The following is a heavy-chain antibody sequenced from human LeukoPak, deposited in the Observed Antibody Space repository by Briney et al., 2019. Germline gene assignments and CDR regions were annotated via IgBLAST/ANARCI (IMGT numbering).Heavy chain of an antibody. CDR2: INPNSGGT. CDR1: GYTVTGYY. V-gene: IGHV1-2*02. Sequence: ASVRVSCKAAGYTVTGYYMHWVRQAPGQGLGGMGWINPNSGGTNYAQTFQGRVTITRDTSISTAYMEMSSLRSDDTAVYYCARAMTTVNNWFDPWGQGTLVTVSS. J-gene: IGHJ5*02. D-gene: IGHD4-11*01. CDR3: ARAMTTVNNWFDP.